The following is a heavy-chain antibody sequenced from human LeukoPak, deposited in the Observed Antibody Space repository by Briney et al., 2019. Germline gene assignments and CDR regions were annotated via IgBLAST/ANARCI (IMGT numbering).Heavy chain of an antibody. CDR3: ARDKWLVLGGDY. J-gene: IGHJ4*02. V-gene: IGHV3-21*04. D-gene: IGHD6-19*01. CDR2: ISSSSSYI. CDR1: GFTFSSYS. Sequence: PGGSLRLSCAASGFTFSSYSMNWVRQAPGKGLEWVSSISSSSSYIYYADSVKGRFTISRDNAKNSLYLQMNSLRAEDTAVYYCARDKWLVLGGDYWGQGTLVTVSS.